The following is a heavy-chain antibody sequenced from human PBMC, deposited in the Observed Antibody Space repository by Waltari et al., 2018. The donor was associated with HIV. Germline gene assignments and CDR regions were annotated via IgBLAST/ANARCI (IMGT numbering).Heavy chain of an antibody. CDR1: GFTFSSYA. V-gene: IGHV3-23*01. J-gene: IGHJ4*02. CDR3: AKDSNYDSSGPIDY. D-gene: IGHD3-22*01. Sequence: EVQLLESGGGLVQPGGSLRLSCAASGFTFSSYAMSWVRQAPGKGLEGVSALSGSGASTYYADSVKGRFTISRDNSKNTLYLQMNRLRADDTAVYYCAKDSNYDSSGPIDYWGQGTLVTVSS. CDR2: LSGSGAST.